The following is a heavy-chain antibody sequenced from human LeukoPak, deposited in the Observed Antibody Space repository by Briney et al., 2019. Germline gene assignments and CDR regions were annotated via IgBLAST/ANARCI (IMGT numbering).Heavy chain of an antibody. V-gene: IGHV3-30*02. D-gene: IGHD1-7*01. J-gene: IGHJ4*02. Sequence: GGSLRLSCAASGFTFNTYAMHWVRQPPGTGLEWVAFIRYDGSNKYYADSVKGRFTISRDNSKNTLYLQMNSLRAEDTAVYYCAKDRTRELTAFDYWGQGTLVTVSS. CDR3: AKDRTRELTAFDY. CDR1: GFTFNTYA. CDR2: IRYDGSNK.